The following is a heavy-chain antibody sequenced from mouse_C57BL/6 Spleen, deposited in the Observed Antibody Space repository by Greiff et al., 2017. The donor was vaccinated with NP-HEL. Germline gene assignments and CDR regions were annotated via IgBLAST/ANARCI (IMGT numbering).Heavy chain of an antibody. Sequence: EVQLVESGPGMVKPSQSLSLTCTVTGYSITSGYDWHWIRHFPGNKLEWMGYISYSGSTNYNPSLKSRISITHDTSKNHFFLKLNSVTTEDTATYYCARGGYSNSAWFAYWGQGTLVTVSA. V-gene: IGHV3-1*01. J-gene: IGHJ3*01. CDR2: ISYSGST. D-gene: IGHD2-5*01. CDR1: GYSITSGYD. CDR3: ARGGYSNSAWFAY.